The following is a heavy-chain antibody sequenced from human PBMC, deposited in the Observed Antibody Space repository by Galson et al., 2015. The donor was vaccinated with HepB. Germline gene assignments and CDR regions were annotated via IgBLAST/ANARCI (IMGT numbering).Heavy chain of an antibody. Sequence: SLRLSSAASGFTFSSYAMHWVRQAPGKGLEWVAVISYDGSTYYADSVKGRFTISRDNSKNTLNLLMNSLRAEDTAIYYCAKGLNSGGSCYSCVEDWGQGALVTVSS. V-gene: IGHV3-30-3*01. D-gene: IGHD2-15*01. CDR3: AKGLNSGGSCYSCVED. J-gene: IGHJ4*02. CDR1: GFTFSSYA. CDR2: ISYDGST.